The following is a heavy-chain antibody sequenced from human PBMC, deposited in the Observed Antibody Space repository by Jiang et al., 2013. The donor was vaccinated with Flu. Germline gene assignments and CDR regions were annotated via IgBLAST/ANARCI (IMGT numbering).Heavy chain of an antibody. J-gene: IGHJ4*02. D-gene: IGHD6-19*01. CDR2: IYHSGST. CDR1: GYSISSGYY. CDR3: ARESVTVAGLAVY. Sequence: GSGLVKPSETLSLTCTVSGYSISSGYYWGWIRQPPGKGLEWIGSIYHSGSTYYNPSLKNRVTISVDTSKNQFSLKLSSVTAADTAVYYCARESVTVAGLAVYWGQGTLVT. V-gene: IGHV4-38-2*02.